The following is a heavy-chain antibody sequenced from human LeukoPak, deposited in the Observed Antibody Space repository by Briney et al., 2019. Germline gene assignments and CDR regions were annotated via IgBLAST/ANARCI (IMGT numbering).Heavy chain of an antibody. J-gene: IGHJ6*02. CDR1: GFTFSSYA. V-gene: IGHV3-30-3*02. CDR2: ISYDGSNK. CDR3: AKNIVVVPAARMGYYYYGMDV. Sequence: PGRSLRLSCAASGFTFSSYAMHWVRQAPGKGLEWVAVISYDGSNKYYADSVKGRFTISRDNSKNTLYLQMNSLRAEDTAVYYCAKNIVVVPAARMGYYYYGMDVWGQGTTVTVSS. D-gene: IGHD2-2*01.